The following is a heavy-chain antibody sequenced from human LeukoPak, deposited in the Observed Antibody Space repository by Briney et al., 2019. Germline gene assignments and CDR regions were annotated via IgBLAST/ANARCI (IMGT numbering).Heavy chain of an antibody. CDR3: ARDGYSGNDGL. D-gene: IGHD5-12*01. CDR2: IYYSGNT. V-gene: IGHV4-39*07. CDR1: GGSITTTTYY. Sequence: SETLSLTCTVSGGSITTTTYYWGWIRQPPGKGLEWIGSIYYSGNTYYNPSLKSRVTISLDTSKNQFSLKLSSVTAADTAVYYCARDGYSGNDGLWGQGTLVTVSS. J-gene: IGHJ4*02.